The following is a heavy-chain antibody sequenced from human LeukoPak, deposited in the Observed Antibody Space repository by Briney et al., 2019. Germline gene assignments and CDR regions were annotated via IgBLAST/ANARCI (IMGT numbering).Heavy chain of an antibody. Sequence: GESLKISCKGSGYSFSDYWIGWVRQMPGKGLEWMGIIYPRDSDTTYSPSFQGQVTISADMSIRTAYLQWSSLKASDTAMYYCARRGYSNYVPFDYWGQGTLVTVSS. D-gene: IGHD4-11*01. J-gene: IGHJ4*02. V-gene: IGHV5-51*01. CDR3: ARRGYSNYVPFDY. CDR2: IYPRDSDT. CDR1: GYSFSDYW.